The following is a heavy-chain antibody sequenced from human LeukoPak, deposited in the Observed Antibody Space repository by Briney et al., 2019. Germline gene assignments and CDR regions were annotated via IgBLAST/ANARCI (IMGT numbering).Heavy chain of an antibody. J-gene: IGHJ4*02. CDR1: GGSISNYY. CDR2: IYYSGST. V-gene: IGHV4-59*08. Sequence: WETLSLTCAVSGGSISNYYWSWIRQPPGKGLEWVGYIYYSGSTNYNPSLKSRATISVETSKTQCSLKLSSVTAAATAVYSCARLDYGSGSYPFDYWGQGTLV. D-gene: IGHD3-10*01. CDR3: ARLDYGSGSYPFDY.